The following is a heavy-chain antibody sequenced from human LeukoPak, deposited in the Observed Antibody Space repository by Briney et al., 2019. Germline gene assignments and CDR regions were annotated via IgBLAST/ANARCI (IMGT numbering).Heavy chain of an antibody. Sequence: GGSLRLSCAASGFTFSSYAMSWVRQAPGKGREWVSAISGSGGSTYYADSVKGRFTISRDNSKNTLYLQMNSLRAEDTAVYYCAKGRSYYDSSGYRGHPFDYWGQGTLVTVSS. CDR2: ISGSGGST. CDR1: GFTFSSYA. V-gene: IGHV3-23*01. CDR3: AKGRSYYDSSGYRGHPFDY. J-gene: IGHJ4*02. D-gene: IGHD3-22*01.